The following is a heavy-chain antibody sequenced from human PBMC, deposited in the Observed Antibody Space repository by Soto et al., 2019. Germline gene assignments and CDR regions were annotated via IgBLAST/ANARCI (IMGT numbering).Heavy chain of an antibody. J-gene: IGHJ6*03. D-gene: IGHD3-3*01. CDR2: IKSKTDGGTT. CDR1: GFTFSNAW. V-gene: IGHV3-15*01. CDR3: TTGPEYDFWSGYYRSNYYYYMDV. Sequence: PGGSLRLSCAASGFTFSNAWMSWVRQAPGKGLEWVGRIKSKTDGGTTDYAAPVKGRFTISRDDSKNTLYLQMNSLKTEDTAVYYCTTGPEYDFWSGYYRSNYYYYMDVWGKGTSVTVSS.